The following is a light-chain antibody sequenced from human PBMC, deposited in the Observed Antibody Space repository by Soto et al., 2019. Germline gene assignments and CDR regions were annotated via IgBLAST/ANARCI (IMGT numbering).Light chain of an antibody. Sequence: QPVLTQPPSASGTPGQGVTISCSGSTSNIGSNYVYWYQQLPGTAPKLLIYRNNQRPSGVPDRFSGSKSGTSASLAISGLRSDDEADYFCATWDDSRNGFYVFGTGTKLTGL. CDR1: TSNIGSNY. CDR2: RNN. V-gene: IGLV1-47*01. J-gene: IGLJ1*01. CDR3: ATWDDSRNGFYV.